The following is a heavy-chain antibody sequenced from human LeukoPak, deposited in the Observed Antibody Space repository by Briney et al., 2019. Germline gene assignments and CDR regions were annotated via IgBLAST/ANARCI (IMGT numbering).Heavy chain of an antibody. CDR2: INHSGST. D-gene: IGHD4-17*01. CDR1: GGSFSGYY. CDR3: ASLRRRLGYYYYYYMDV. Sequence: SETLSLTCAVYGGSFSGYYWSWIRQPPGKGLEWIGEINHSGSTNYNPSLKSRVTISVDTSKNQFSLKLSSVTAADTAVYYCASLRRRLGYYYYYYMDVWGKGTTVTVSS. J-gene: IGHJ6*03. V-gene: IGHV4-34*01.